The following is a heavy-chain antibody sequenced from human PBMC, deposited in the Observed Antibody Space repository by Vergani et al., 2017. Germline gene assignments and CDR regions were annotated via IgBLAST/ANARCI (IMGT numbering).Heavy chain of an antibody. J-gene: IGHJ4*02. CDR1: GGTFSSYA. V-gene: IGHV1-69*18. Sequence: VQLVQSGAEVKKPGSSVKVSCKASGGTFSSYAISWVRQAPGQGLEWMGRIIPIFGTANYAQKFQGRVTITADESTSTAYMELSSLRSEDTAVYYCARLPYTDQMATINLSMDYWGQGTLVTVSS. CDR3: ARLPYTDQMATINLSMDY. CDR2: IIPIFGTA. D-gene: IGHD5-24*01.